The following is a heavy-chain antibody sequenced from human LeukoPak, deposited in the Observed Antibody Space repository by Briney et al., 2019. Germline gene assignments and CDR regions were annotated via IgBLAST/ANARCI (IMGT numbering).Heavy chain of an antibody. D-gene: IGHD3-22*01. CDR3: ARGFYDSSGSDY. Sequence: GGSLRLSCAASGFTFSSHWMSWVRQAPGKGLEWVATIKQDGSEKYYVDSVKGRFTISRDNAKNSLYLQMNSLRAEDTAVYYCARGFYDSSGSDYRGKGTLVTVSS. CDR1: GFTFSSHW. CDR2: IKQDGSEK. J-gene: IGHJ4*02. V-gene: IGHV3-7*01.